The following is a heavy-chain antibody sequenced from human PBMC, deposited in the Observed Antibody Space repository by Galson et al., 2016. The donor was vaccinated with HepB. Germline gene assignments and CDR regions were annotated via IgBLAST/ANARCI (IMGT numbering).Heavy chain of an antibody. CDR2: TYYRTQWYD. Sequence: CAISWDSVSSNSSTWNWISQSPSRGLEYLGRTYYRTQWYDDYGVSVKSRININPDTSKNHFSLQLKSVTPEDTAVYYCARGGRGYSALLFDYWGQGTLVTVSS. D-gene: IGHD5-24*01. CDR3: ARGGRGYSALLFDY. CDR1: WDSVSSNSST. J-gene: IGHJ4*02. V-gene: IGHV6-1*01.